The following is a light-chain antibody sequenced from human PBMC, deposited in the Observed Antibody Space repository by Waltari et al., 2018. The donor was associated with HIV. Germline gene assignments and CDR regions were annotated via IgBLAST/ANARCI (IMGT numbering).Light chain of an antibody. V-gene: IGLV1-40*01. CDR3: QAYDSSLV. CDR1: SSNIGAGSD. J-gene: IGLJ2*01. CDR2: GDN. Sequence: QSVLTQQPSVSGAPGQRPTISCTGSSSNIGAGSDVHWYQHIAGAAPKLLIYGDNNRPSGFPDRFSGSKSGTSASLAITGRQAEDAADYYCQAYDSSLVFGGGTKLTV.